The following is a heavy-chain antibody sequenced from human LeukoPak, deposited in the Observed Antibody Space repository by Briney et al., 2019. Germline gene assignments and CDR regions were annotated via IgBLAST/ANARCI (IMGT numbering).Heavy chain of an antibody. Sequence: PGRSLRLSCAASGFTFSSSGMHWVRQAPGKGLEWVAVIWYDGSDKYSADSVKGRFTISRDNSKNTLYLQMNSLRAEDTAVCYCASAPYGSGTFLDYWGQGTLVTVSS. D-gene: IGHD3-10*01. CDR2: IWYDGSDK. CDR3: ASAPYGSGTFLDY. V-gene: IGHV3-33*01. CDR1: GFTFSSSG. J-gene: IGHJ4*02.